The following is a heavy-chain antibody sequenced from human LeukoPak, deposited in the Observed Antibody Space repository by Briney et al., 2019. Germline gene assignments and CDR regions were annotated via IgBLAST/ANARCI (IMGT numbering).Heavy chain of an antibody. CDR3: ATGLLVVGARYFDS. CDR1: GYTLTELS. J-gene: IGHJ4*02. CDR2: FDPEDGET. Sequence: ASVKVSCKVSGYTLTELSMHWVRQAPGKGLEWMGGFDPEDGETIYAQKFQGRVTMTEDTSTDTAYMELSSLRSEETAGYYCATGLLVVGARYFDSWGQGTLVTVSS. V-gene: IGHV1-24*01. D-gene: IGHD1-26*01.